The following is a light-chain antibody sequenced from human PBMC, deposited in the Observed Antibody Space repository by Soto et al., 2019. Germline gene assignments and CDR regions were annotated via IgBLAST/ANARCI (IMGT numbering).Light chain of an antibody. Sequence: QSALTQPPSASGSPGQSVAISCTGTSSDVGGYNYVSWYQQHPGKAPKLMIYEVNKRPSGVPDLFSGSKSGNTASLTVSGLQAEDEADYYCSSYAGSRNVFGTVTKLTVL. CDR3: SSYAGSRNV. J-gene: IGLJ1*01. CDR2: EVN. V-gene: IGLV2-8*01. CDR1: SSDVGGYNY.